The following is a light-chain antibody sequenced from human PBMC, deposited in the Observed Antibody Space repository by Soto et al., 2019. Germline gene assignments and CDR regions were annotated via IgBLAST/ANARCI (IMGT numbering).Light chain of an antibody. CDR2: LEGSGSY. CDR1: SGHSSYI. V-gene: IGLV4-60*03. Sequence: QSVLTQSSSASASLGSSVKVTCTLSSGHSSYIIAWHQQQPGKAPRYLMKLEGSGSYNKGSGVPDRFSGSSSGADRYLTISNLQSEDEADYYCETWDSNTVVFGGGTKLTVL. CDR3: ETWDSNTVV. J-gene: IGLJ2*01.